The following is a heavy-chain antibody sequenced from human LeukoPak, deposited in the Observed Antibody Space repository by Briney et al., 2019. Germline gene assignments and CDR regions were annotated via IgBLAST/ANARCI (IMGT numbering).Heavy chain of an antibody. CDR1: GGSISTYY. CDR2: IYYSGST. Sequence: SETLSLTCTISGGSISTYYWGWIRQPPGKGLEWIGSIYYSGSTYYNPSLKSRVTISVDTSKNQFSLKLSSVTAADTAVYYCARYSSSWYRWFDPWGQGTLVTVSS. D-gene: IGHD6-13*01. V-gene: IGHV4-39*07. CDR3: ARYSSSWYRWFDP. J-gene: IGHJ5*02.